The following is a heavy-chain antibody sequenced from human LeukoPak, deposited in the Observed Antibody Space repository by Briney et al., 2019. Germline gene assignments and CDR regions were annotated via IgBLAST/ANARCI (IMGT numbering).Heavy chain of an antibody. Sequence: SETLSLTCAVYGGSFSGYYWSWIRQPPGKGLEWIGEINHSGSTNYNPSLKSRVTISIDTSKNQFSLKLSSVTAADTAVYYCAGGRPRRKYNWFDPWGQGTLVTVSS. CDR2: INHSGST. V-gene: IGHV4-34*01. J-gene: IGHJ5*02. CDR3: AGGRPRRKYNWFDP. CDR1: GGSFSGYY.